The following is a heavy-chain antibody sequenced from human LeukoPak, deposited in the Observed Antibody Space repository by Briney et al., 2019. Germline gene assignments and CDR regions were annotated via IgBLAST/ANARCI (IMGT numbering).Heavy chain of an antibody. J-gene: IGHJ1*01. CDR2: ISAYNGNT. CDR1: GYTFTNYG. V-gene: IGHV1-18*01. Sequence: ASVKVSCKASGYTFTNYGISWVRQAPGRGLEWMVCISAYNGNTNYAQKLQGRVTMTTDTSTSTAYMELRSLRSDDTAVYYCARVTRAKVSNHFQHWGQGTLVTVSS. CDR3: ARVTRAKVSNHFQH. D-gene: IGHD3-10*01.